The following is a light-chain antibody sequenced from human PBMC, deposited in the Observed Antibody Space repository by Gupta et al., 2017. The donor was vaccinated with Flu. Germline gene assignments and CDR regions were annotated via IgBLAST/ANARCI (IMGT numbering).Light chain of an antibody. J-gene: IGLJ3*02. CDR1: SNNVGNQG. CDR3: SAWDSRLYIVL. V-gene: IGLV10-54*04. Sequence: QAGLTQPPSVSKGLRQTATFTCTGNSNNVGNQGAVWLQQYQGHPPTRLSYKKGNRPAGISESYSASRSGNTASPTIVVLQPEEEAYYSGSAWDSRLYIVLFGGGTKLTVL. CDR2: KKG.